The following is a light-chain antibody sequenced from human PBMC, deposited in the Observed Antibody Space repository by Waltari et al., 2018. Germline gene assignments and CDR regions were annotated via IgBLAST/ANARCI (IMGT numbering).Light chain of an antibody. CDR1: QDISNW. Sequence: DIQMTQSPSSVSASVGDRVTITCRASQDISNWLAWYQQKPGKAPKLLIYAASSLQTGVPERFSGGGSGTEFTLTVISLRPEDCGTYYCQQARSFPIPFGPGTKVDMK. V-gene: IGKV1-12*01. CDR3: QQARSFPIP. J-gene: IGKJ3*01. CDR2: AAS.